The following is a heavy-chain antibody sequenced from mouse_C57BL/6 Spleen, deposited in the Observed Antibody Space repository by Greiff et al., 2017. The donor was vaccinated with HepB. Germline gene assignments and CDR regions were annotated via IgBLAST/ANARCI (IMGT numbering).Heavy chain of an antibody. Sequence: QVQLQQSGPELVKPGASVKISCKASGYAFSSSWMNWVKRRPGKGLGWIGRIYPGDGDTNYNGKFKGKATLTADKSSSTAYMQLSSLTSEDSAVYFCATDYDYAFAYWGQGTLVTVSA. CDR2: IYPGDGDT. D-gene: IGHD2-4*01. CDR1: GYAFSSSW. V-gene: IGHV1-82*01. J-gene: IGHJ3*01. CDR3: ATDYDYAFAY.